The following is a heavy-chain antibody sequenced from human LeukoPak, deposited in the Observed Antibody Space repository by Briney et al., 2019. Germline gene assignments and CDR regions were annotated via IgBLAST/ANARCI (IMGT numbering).Heavy chain of an antibody. V-gene: IGHV4-59*01. D-gene: IGHD3-10*01. CDR1: GGSISSYY. J-gene: IGHJ6*02. CDR3: ARGVGSYYYGLDV. CDR2: IYYSGST. Sequence: SVTLSLTCTVSGGSISSYYWSWIRQPPGKGLEWIGYIYYSGSTDYNPSLNTRVTISVDTSKNQFSLNLSSVAAADTAVYYCARGVGSYYYGLDVWGQGTTVTVSS.